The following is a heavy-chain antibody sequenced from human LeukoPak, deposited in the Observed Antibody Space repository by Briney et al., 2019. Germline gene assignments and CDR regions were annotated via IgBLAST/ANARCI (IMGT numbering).Heavy chain of an antibody. J-gene: IGHJ4*02. CDR1: GFTFSNYW. Sequence: GGSLRLSCAASGFTFSNYWMTWVRQAPGKGLEWVANIKQDGSEKFYVDSVKGRFTISRDIAKNSLYLQMNSLRAEDTAVYYCAKASQLWFFWGQGTLVTVSS. CDR2: IKQDGSEK. V-gene: IGHV3-7*03. CDR3: AKASQLWFF. D-gene: IGHD5-18*01.